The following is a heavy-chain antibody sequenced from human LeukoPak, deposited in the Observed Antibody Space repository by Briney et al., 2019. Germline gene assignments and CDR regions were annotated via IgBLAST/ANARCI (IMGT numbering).Heavy chain of an antibody. CDR3: ASLGFPGEYCSSTSCPLPYYYYGMDV. D-gene: IGHD2-2*01. Sequence: ASVKVSCTASGYTFTGYYMHWVRQAPGQGLEWMGRINPNSGGTNYAQKFQGRVTMTRGTSISTAYMELSRLRSDDTAVYYCASLGFPGEYCSSTSCPLPYYYYGMDVWGQGTTVTVSS. CDR2: INPNSGGT. V-gene: IGHV1-2*06. J-gene: IGHJ6*02. CDR1: GYTFTGYY.